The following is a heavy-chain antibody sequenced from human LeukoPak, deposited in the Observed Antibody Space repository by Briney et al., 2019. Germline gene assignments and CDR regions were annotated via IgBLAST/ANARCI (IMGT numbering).Heavy chain of an antibody. Sequence: SVKVSCKASGGTFSSYAISWVRQAPGQGLEWMGRIIPILGIANYAQKFQGRVTITADKSTSTAYMELSSLRSEDTAVYYCARDVDSGSYRGVDYWGQGTLVTVSS. CDR3: ARDVDSGSYRGVDY. D-gene: IGHD1-26*01. V-gene: IGHV1-69*04. J-gene: IGHJ4*02. CDR1: GGTFSSYA. CDR2: IIPILGIA.